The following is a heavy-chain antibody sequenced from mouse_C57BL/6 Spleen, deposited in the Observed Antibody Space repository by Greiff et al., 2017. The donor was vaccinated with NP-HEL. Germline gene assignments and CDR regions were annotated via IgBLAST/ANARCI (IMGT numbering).Heavy chain of an antibody. V-gene: IGHV1-39*01. J-gene: IGHJ3*01. Sequence: VQLKQSGPELVKPGASVKISCKASGYSFTDYNMNWVKQSNGKSLEWIGVINPNYGTTSYNQKFKGKATLTVDQSSSTAYMQLNSLTSEDSAVYYCASRDSSGRAWFAYWGQGTLVTVSA. CDR3: ASRDSSGRAWFAY. CDR2: INPNYGTT. D-gene: IGHD3-2*02. CDR1: GYSFTDYN.